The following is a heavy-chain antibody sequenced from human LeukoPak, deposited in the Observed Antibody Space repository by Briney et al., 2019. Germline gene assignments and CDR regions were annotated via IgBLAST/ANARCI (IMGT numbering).Heavy chain of an antibody. CDR3: ARDLVVGATRGPYDY. J-gene: IGHJ4*02. D-gene: IGHD1-26*01. V-gene: IGHV1-46*01. CDR1: GYTFTSYY. Sequence: ASVKVSCKASGYTFTSYYMHWVRQAPGQGLEWMGIINPSGGSTSYAQKFQGRVTMTRDMSTSTVYMELSSLRSEDTAVYYCARDLVVGATRGPYDYWAREPWSPSPQ. CDR2: INPSGGST.